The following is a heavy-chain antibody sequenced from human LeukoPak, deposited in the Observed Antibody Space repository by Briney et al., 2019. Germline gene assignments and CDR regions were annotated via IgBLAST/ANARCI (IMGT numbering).Heavy chain of an antibody. CDR1: GFTFSIYA. V-gene: IGHV3-23*01. CDR3: AKDLSYGFDY. CDR2: ISASDSRT. J-gene: IGHJ4*02. Sequence: WGSLRLSCAASGFTFSIYAMSWVRQAPGKGLEWVSAISASDSRTYYADSVKGRFTISRDNSKNTLYLQLNSLRAEDTAIYYCAKDLSYGFDYWGQGTLVTVSS. D-gene: IGHD5-18*01.